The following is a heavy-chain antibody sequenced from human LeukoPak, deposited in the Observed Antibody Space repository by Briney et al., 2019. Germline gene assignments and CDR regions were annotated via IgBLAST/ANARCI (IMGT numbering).Heavy chain of an antibody. J-gene: IGHJ4*02. Sequence: SETLSLTCTVSGGSISSYYWSWIRQPPGKGLEWIGYIYYSGSTNYNPSLKSRVTISVDTSKNQFSLKLSSVTAADTAVYYCARGPTTVTRAFDYWGQGSLVTVSS. D-gene: IGHD4-17*01. CDR3: ARGPTTVTRAFDY. CDR1: GGSISSYY. V-gene: IGHV4-59*01. CDR2: IYYSGST.